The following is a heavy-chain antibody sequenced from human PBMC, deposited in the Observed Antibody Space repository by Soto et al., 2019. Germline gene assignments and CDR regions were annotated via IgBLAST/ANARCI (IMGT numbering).Heavy chain of an antibody. CDR2: ISGSGDNT. J-gene: IGHJ4*01. V-gene: IGHV3-23*01. Sequence: GGSLRLSCKASGFSFSDYAMTWVRQAPGKGLEWVSVISGSGDNTFYAASVRGRFAISRDNSKNVLYLQMNSLSADDAAVYFCAKGRPITLYGVDILFDYWGLGTLVTVSS. D-gene: IGHD3-3*01. CDR3: AKGRPITLYGVDILFDY. CDR1: GFSFSDYA.